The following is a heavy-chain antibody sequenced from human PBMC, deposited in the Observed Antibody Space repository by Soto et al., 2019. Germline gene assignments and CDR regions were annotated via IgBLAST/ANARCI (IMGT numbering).Heavy chain of an antibody. J-gene: IGHJ5*01. CDR2: IYFSGGT. CDR3: ARYVAWGKFDS. CDR1: GDSVNSGGYY. D-gene: IGHD3-16*01. Sequence: QVQLQESGPGLVKPSQTLSLTCTVSGDSVNSGGYYWSWVRQHPGKGLECIGHIYFSGGTSYTPSLQSRISISLDTSKNQFSLKVTSVTAADTAVYYCARYVAWGKFDSWGQGTLVAVTS. V-gene: IGHV4-31*03.